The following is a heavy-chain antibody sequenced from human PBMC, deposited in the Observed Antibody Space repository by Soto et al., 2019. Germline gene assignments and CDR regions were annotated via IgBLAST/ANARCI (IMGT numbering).Heavy chain of an antibody. CDR2: IYHSGNS. J-gene: IGHJ5*02. V-gene: IGHV4-4*02. D-gene: IGHD6-19*01. CDR3: ARDFPYSSGWSGFDP. CDR1: GGSISSSNW. Sequence: QVQLQESGPGLVKPSETLSLTCAVSGGSISSSNWWSWVRQPPGKGLEWIGEIYHSGNSNYNPSLKSRLTIAVDKSNNQFSLRLTSVTAADTAVYYCARDFPYSSGWSGFDPWGQGTLVTVSS.